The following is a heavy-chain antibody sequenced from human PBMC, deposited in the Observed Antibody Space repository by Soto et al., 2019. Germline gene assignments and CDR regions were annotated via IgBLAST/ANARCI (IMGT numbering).Heavy chain of an antibody. CDR2: ISYDGSNK. D-gene: IGHD1-20*01. CDR3: AARVTGTTPFDY. CDR1: RFTFSSYG. J-gene: IGHJ4*02. V-gene: IGHV3-30*03. Sequence: GGSLRLSCAASRFTFSSYGMHWVRQAPGKGLEWVAVISYDGSNKYYADSVKGRFTISRDNSKNTLYLQMNSLRAEDTAVYYCAARVTGTTPFDYWGQGTLVTVSS.